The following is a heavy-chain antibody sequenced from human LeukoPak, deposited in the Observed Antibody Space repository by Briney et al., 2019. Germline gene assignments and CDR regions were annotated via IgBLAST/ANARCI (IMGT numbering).Heavy chain of an antibody. CDR1: GGSISSYY. J-gene: IGHJ5*02. Sequence: SETLSLTCTVSGGSISSYYWSWIRQPPGKGLEWIGYIYYSGSTNYNPSLKSRVTISVDTSENQFSLKLSSVTAADTAVYYCAGAYGEPWFDPWGQGTLVTVSS. V-gene: IGHV4-59*01. CDR3: AGAYGEPWFDP. CDR2: IYYSGST. D-gene: IGHD4-17*01.